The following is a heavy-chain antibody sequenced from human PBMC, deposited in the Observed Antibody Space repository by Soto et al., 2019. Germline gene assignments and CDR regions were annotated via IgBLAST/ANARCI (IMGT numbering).Heavy chain of an antibody. D-gene: IGHD4-4*01. CDR1: GFTFSNAW. CDR2: IKSKTDGGTT. Sequence: GGSLRLSCAASGFTFSNAWMSWVRQAPGKGLEWVGRIKSKTDGGTTDYAAPVKGRFTISRDESKNTLYLQMNSLKTRDTAVYYCTTGPTVSRLGYWGQGTLVTVSS. CDR3: TTGPTVSRLGY. V-gene: IGHV3-15*01. J-gene: IGHJ4*02.